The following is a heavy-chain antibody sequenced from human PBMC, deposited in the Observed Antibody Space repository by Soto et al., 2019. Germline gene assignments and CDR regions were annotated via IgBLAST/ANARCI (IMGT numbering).Heavy chain of an antibody. CDR2: IKQDGSEK. V-gene: IGHV3-7*05. J-gene: IGHJ4*02. CDR3: ARKATIFGVVAHFDY. D-gene: IGHD3-3*01. Sequence: GGSLRLSCAASGFTFSSYWMSWVRQAPGKGLEWVANIKQDGSEKYYVDSVKGRFTISRDNAKNSLYLQMNSLRAEDTAVYYCARKATIFGVVAHFDYWGQGTLVTVSS. CDR1: GFTFSSYW.